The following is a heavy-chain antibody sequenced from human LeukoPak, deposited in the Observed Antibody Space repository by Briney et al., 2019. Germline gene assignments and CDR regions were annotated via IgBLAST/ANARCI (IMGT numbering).Heavy chain of an antibody. CDR2: MNPNSGNT. D-gene: IGHD2-2*01. CDR3: ARGAVPGFGY. CDR1: GYTFTDYY. V-gene: IGHV1-8*03. Sequence: ASVKVSCKASGYTFTDYYMHWMRQAPGQGLEWMGWMNPNSGNTGYAQKFQGRVTITRNTSISTAYMELSSLRSEDTAVYYCARGAVPGFGYWGQGTLVTVSS. J-gene: IGHJ4*02.